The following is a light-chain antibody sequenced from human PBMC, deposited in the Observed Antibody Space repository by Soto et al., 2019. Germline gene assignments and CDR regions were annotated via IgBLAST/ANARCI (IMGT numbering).Light chain of an antibody. J-gene: IGLJ3*02. CDR1: SSDVGSYNF. Sequence: QSALTQPASVSGSPGQSIIISCTGTSSDVGSYNFVSWYQQHSGKAPKLMIYEVSKRPSGVSNRFSGSKSGNTASLTISGLQPKDEADYYCCSYAGNSGVFGGGTKLTVL. V-gene: IGLV2-23*02. CDR2: EVS. CDR3: CSYAGNSGV.